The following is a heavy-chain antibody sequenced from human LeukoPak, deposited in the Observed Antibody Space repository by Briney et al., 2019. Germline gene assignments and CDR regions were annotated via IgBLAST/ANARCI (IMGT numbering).Heavy chain of an antibody. CDR2: INGDGSST. CDR3: AREELEPSTHPFDP. V-gene: IGHV3-74*03. D-gene: IGHD1-7*01. CDR1: GITFSGHW. Sequence: GGSLRLSCAASGITFSGHWMHWVRQTPGKGLVWVSRINGDGSSTAYADSVKGRFTISRDNAKHTVYLQMNSLRVDDTAVYYCAREELEPSTHPFDPWGQGTLVTVSS. J-gene: IGHJ5*02.